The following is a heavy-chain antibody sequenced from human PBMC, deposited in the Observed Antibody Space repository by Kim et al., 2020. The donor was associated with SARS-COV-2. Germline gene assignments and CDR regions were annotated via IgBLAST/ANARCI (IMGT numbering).Heavy chain of an antibody. Sequence: GGSLRLSCAASGFIFSNYGMHWVRQAPGKGLEWVAIISFDGSNEYYADSVKGRFTISRDNSKNTLYLQMNSLIAEDMAVYYCTKGGIQTWISPDYWGQGT. J-gene: IGHJ4*02. CDR2: ISFDGSNE. D-gene: IGHD2-2*03. CDR3: TKGGIQTWISPDY. CDR1: GFIFSNYG. V-gene: IGHV3-30*18.